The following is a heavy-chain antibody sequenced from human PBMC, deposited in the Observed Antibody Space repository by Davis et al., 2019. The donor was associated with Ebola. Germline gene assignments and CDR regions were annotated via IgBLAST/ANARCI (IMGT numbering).Heavy chain of an antibody. Sequence: PGGSLRLSCAASGFTFSSYWMHWVRQAPGKGLVWVPRINPDGSFTDYADSVKGRFSISRDSTSNTLYLQMYSLRAEDTAVYYCARGERTVTTPLAYWGQGALVTVSS. V-gene: IGHV3-74*01. CDR3: ARGERTVTTPLAY. J-gene: IGHJ4*02. CDR2: INPDGSFT. CDR1: GFTFSSYW. D-gene: IGHD4-11*01.